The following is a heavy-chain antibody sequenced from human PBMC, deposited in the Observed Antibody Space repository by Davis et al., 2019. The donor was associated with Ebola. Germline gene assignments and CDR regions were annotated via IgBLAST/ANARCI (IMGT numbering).Heavy chain of an antibody. J-gene: IGHJ6*02. CDR3: AKDSSSWTALYYYGMDV. CDR2: IRYDGSNK. V-gene: IGHV3-30*02. CDR1: GFTFSSYG. Sequence: GGSLRLSCAASGFTFSSYGMHWVRQAPGKGLEWVAFIRYDGSNKYYADSVKGRFTISRDNSKNTLYLQMNSLRAEDTAVYYCAKDSSSWTALYYYGMDVWGQGTTVTVSS. D-gene: IGHD6-13*01.